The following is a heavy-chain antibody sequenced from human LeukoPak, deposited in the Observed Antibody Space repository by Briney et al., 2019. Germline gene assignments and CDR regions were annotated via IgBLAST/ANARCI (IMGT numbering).Heavy chain of an antibody. D-gene: IGHD3-3*01. J-gene: IGHJ4*02. V-gene: IGHV1-69*05. CDR2: IIPIFGTA. CDR1: GGTFSSYA. Sequence: GASVKVSCKASGGTFSSYAISWVRQAPGQGLGWMGGIIPIFGTANYAQKFQGRVTITTDESTSTAYMELSSLRSEDTAVYYCAMISYDFWSGADYWGQGTLVTVSS. CDR3: AMISYDFWSGADY.